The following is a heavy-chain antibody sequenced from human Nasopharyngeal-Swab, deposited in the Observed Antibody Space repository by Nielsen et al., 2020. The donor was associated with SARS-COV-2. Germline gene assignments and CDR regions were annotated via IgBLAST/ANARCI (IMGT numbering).Heavy chain of an antibody. CDR1: GFTFSSYA. V-gene: IGHV3-30-3*01. J-gene: IGHJ4*02. D-gene: IGHD3-10*01. Sequence: GGSLRLSCAASGFTFSSYAMHWVRQAPGKGLEWVAVISYDGSNKYYADSVKGRFTISRDNPKNTLYLQMNSLRAEDTAVYYCARDLSFGEIFDYWGQGTLVTVSS. CDR2: ISYDGSNK. CDR3: ARDLSFGEIFDY.